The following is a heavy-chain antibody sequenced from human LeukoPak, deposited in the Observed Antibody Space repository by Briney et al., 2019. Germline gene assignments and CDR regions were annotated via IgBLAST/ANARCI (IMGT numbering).Heavy chain of an antibody. Sequence: ASVKVSCKASGYAFTSYYLHWVRQAPGQGLEWMGIINPSGGSTDYAQKFQGRVAMTRDTSTSTVYMELSSLRSEDTAVYYCARAPAVSSHYFDYWGQGTLVTVSS. CDR3: ARAPAVSSHYFDY. V-gene: IGHV1-46*01. CDR1: GYAFTSYY. J-gene: IGHJ4*02. CDR2: INPSGGST. D-gene: IGHD6-13*01.